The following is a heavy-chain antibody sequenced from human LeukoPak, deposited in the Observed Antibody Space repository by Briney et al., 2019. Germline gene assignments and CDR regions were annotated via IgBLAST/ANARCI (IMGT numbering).Heavy chain of an antibody. J-gene: IGHJ6*02. CDR1: GFTFSSYS. V-gene: IGHV3-21*01. D-gene: IGHD3-10*01. CDR2: ISSSSSYI. CDR3: ATLWFGDYYYGMDV. Sequence: GGSLRLSCAASGFTFSSYSMNWVRQAPGKGLEWVSSISSSSSYISYADSVKGRFTISRDNAKNSLYLQMNSLRAEDTAVYYCATLWFGDYYYGMDVWGQGTTVTVSS.